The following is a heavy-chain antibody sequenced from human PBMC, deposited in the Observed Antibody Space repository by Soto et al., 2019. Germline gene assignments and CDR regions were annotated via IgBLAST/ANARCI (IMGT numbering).Heavy chain of an antibody. J-gene: IGHJ4*02. Sequence: PGGSLRLSCAASGFTFSSYSMNWVRQAPGKGLEWVSSISSSSSYIYYADSVKGRFTISRDNAKNSLYLQMNSLRAEDTAVYYCARGANYYDSSGYCGYWGQGTLVTSPQ. D-gene: IGHD3-22*01. CDR2: ISSSSSYI. CDR3: ARGANYYDSSGYCGY. V-gene: IGHV3-21*01. CDR1: GFTFSSYS.